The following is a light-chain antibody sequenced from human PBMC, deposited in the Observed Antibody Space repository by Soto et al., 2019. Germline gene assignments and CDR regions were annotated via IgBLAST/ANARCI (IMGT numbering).Light chain of an antibody. V-gene: IGKV3-15*01. CDR3: QQYHNWTPPYT. J-gene: IGKJ2*01. CDR2: GAS. Sequence: EIVMTQSPASLSVSPGDGATISCWASQSVASNVDWYQQRPGQGPRLLIHGASTRPAGVPARFSGSGSGAGIDLTISILQSEDFAVYYCQQYHNWTPPYTFGEGTKLQIK. CDR1: QSVASN.